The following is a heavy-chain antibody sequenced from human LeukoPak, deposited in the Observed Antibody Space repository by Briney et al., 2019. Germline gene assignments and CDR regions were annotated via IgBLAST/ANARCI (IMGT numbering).Heavy chain of an antibody. CDR3: ARAEYSGSYPLWY. Sequence: SETLSLTCTVSGYSISSGYYWGWIRQPPGKGLEWIGSIYHSGSTYYNPSLKSRVTISVDTSKNQFSLKLSSVTAADTAVYYCARAEYSGSYPLWYWGQGTLVTVSS. CDR1: GYSISSGYY. V-gene: IGHV4-38-2*02. CDR2: IYHSGST. D-gene: IGHD1-26*01. J-gene: IGHJ4*02.